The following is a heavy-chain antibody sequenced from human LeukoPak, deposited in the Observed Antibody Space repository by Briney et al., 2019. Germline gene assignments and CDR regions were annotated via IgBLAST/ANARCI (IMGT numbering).Heavy chain of an antibody. Sequence: SETLSLTCAVYGGSFSGYYWSWIRQPPGKGLEWIGEINHSGSTNYNPSLKSRVTISVDTSKNQFSLKLSSVTAADTAVYYCASWGYYSLWPRSWGQGTLVTVSS. D-gene: IGHD3-22*01. V-gene: IGHV4-34*01. CDR1: GGSFSGYY. CDR2: INHSGST. J-gene: IGHJ4*02. CDR3: ASWGYYSLWPRS.